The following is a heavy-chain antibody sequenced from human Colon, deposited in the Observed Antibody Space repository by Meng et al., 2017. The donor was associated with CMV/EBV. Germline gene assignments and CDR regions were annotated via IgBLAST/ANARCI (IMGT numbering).Heavy chain of an antibody. CDR2: ISGSGTYI. V-gene: IGHV3-21*04. J-gene: IGHJ4*02. CDR1: GFTFSSYS. Sequence: GGSLRLSCSTSGFTFSSYSLNWVRQAPGKGLEWVSSISGSGTYIYYADSVKGRFTISRDNAKNSLYLQMNSLRADDTAVYYCAKSPYVSEYHYDSSGYFDYWGQGTLVTVSS. CDR3: AKSPYVSEYHYDSSGYFDY. D-gene: IGHD3-22*01.